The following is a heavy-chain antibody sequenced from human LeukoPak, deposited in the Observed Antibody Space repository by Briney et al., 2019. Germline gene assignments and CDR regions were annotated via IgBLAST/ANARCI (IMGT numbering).Heavy chain of an antibody. Sequence: PVKVSCKASGGTFSSYAISWVRQAPGQGLEWMGGIIPIFGTANYAQKFQGRVTITADESTSTAYMELSSLRSEDTAVYYCARGPAYSSGWYGDYYYYMDVWGKGTTVTVSS. CDR2: IIPIFGTA. CDR3: ARGPAYSSGWYGDYYYYMDV. J-gene: IGHJ6*03. V-gene: IGHV1-69*13. D-gene: IGHD6-19*01. CDR1: GGTFSSYA.